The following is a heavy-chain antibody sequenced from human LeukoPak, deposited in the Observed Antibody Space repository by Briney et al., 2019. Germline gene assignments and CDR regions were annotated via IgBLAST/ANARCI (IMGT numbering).Heavy chain of an antibody. D-gene: IGHD2-21*01. V-gene: IGHV4-4*07. Sequence: SETLSLTCTVSGGSISSYYWSWIRQPAGKGLEWIGRIYTSGSTNYNPSLKSRVTMSVDTSKGQFSLELSSVTAADTAVYYCASHGDCGGTNCLAFDVWGQGAMVIVSS. CDR2: IYTSGST. CDR3: ASHGDCGGTNCLAFDV. J-gene: IGHJ3*01. CDR1: GGSISSYY.